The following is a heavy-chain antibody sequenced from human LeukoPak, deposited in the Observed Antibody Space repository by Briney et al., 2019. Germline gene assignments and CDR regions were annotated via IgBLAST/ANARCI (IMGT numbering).Heavy chain of an antibody. Sequence: GASVKVSCKASGYTFTRYYMHWVRQAPGQGLEWMGWINPNSGGTNYAQKFQGRVTMTRDTSISTLYMELSSLRAEDTAVYYCAREGMGDGYNLEFGYWGEGTLVTVSS. V-gene: IGHV1-2*02. CDR1: GYTFTRYY. D-gene: IGHD5-24*01. J-gene: IGHJ4*02. CDR3: AREGMGDGYNLEFGY. CDR2: INPNSGGT.